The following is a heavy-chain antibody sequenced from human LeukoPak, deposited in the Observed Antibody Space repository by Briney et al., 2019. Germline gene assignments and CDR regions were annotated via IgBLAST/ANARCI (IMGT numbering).Heavy chain of an antibody. Sequence: HPGGSLRLSCTASGFTFGDYAMTWVRQAPGKGLEWVGFIRSKAYGGTTEYAASVKGRFTISRDDSKSIAYLQMNSLKTEDTAVYYYTSYSYGAFDYWGQGTLVTVSS. J-gene: IGHJ4*02. CDR1: GFTFGDYA. CDR2: IRSKAYGGTT. V-gene: IGHV3-49*04. CDR3: TSYSYGAFDY. D-gene: IGHD5-18*01.